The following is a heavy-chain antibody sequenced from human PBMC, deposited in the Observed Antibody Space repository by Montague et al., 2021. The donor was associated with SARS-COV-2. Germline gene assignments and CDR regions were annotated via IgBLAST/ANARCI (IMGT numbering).Heavy chain of an antibody. CDR1: GFSLSTSGV. CDR2: IYHTGST. V-gene: IGHV4-4*01. CDR3: ARAPIAVSGKNAFDI. D-gene: IGHD6-19*01. J-gene: IGHJ3*02. Sequence: LVKPTQTLTLTCTFSGFSLSTSGVGVAWIRQPPGKGLEWMGEIYHTGSTNYNPSLKSRVTISVDKSKNQFSLKLSSVTAADTAVYFCARAPIAVSGKNAFDIGGKGTMVTVSS.